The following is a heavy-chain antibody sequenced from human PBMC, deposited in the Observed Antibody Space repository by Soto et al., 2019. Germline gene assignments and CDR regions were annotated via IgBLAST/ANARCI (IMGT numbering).Heavy chain of an antibody. Sequence: GGSLRLSCAASGFTFSSYEMNWVRQAPGKGLEWVSYISSSGSTIYYADSVKGRFTISRDNAKNSLYLQMNSLRAEDTAVYYCARSDYSNQDGMYFWRQATMVTFSS. J-gene: IGHJ6*01. CDR1: GFTFSSYE. D-gene: IGHD4-4*01. V-gene: IGHV3-48*03. CDR3: ARSDYSNQDGMYF. CDR2: ISSSGSTI.